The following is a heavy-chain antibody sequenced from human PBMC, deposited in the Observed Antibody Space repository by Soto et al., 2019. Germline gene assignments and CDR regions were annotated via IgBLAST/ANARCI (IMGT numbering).Heavy chain of an antibody. CDR3: ASRSHIGPWLFLFDY. Sequence: EVQLVESGGGLVKPGGSLRLSCAASGFTFSSYSMNWVRQAPGKGLEWVSSISSSSSYIYYADSVKGRFTISRDNAKNSLYLQMNSLRAEDTAVYYCASRSHIGPWLFLFDYWGQGTLVTVSS. CDR2: ISSSSSYI. V-gene: IGHV3-21*01. J-gene: IGHJ4*02. D-gene: IGHD3-22*01. CDR1: GFTFSSYS.